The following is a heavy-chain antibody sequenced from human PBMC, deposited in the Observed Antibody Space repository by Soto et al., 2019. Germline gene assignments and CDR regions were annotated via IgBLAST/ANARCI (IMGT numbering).Heavy chain of an antibody. J-gene: IGHJ6*02. D-gene: IGHD3-3*01. V-gene: IGHV3-15*07. CDR2: NKSKTDGGTI. CDR1: GFTFNNAW. CDR3: ARDPPYYDFRLVV. Sequence: PGESLRPSSATSGFTFNNAWKNLVRQAPGEGLERVGRNKSKTDGGTIDYAASVKGRFTISRDDSKNTLYLQMNSLKTEDTAVYYCARDPPYYDFRLVVWGQGT.